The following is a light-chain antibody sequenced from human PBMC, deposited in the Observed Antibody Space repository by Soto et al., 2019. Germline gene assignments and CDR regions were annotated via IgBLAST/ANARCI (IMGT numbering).Light chain of an antibody. CDR3: LQDYNYPRT. V-gene: IGKV1-6*01. CDR1: QDVRNE. Sequence: AIQMTQSPSSLSAFVGDRVTITCRASQDVRNELGWYQQKPGKAPKLLMYAASTSQSGVPSRFNGSGSGTDFTLTISSLQPEDSATYYCLQDYNYPRTFGQGTKVEI. J-gene: IGKJ1*01. CDR2: AAS.